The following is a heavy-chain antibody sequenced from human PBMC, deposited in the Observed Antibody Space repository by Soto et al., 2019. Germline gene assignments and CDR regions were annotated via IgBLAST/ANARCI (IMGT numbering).Heavy chain of an antibody. V-gene: IGHV4-4*02. CDR1: GGSISSNNW. J-gene: IGHJ4*02. D-gene: IGHD6-19*01. CDR2: IYHSGST. CDR3: ARVAVSGTRFDY. Sequence: QVQLQESGPGLVKPSGTLSLTCAVSGGSISSNNWWSWVRQPPGKGLEWIGEIYHSGSTNYNPSLTSRTTISVDKAKNQFSLKLSSVTAADTAVYFCARVAVSGTRFDYWGQGTLVTVSS.